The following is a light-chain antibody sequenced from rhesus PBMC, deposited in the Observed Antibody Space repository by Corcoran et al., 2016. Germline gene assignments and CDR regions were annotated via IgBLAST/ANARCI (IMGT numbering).Light chain of an antibody. CDR2: DAS. CDR1: QGISSY. Sequence: DIQLTQSPSSLSASVGDRVTITCRASQGISSYLAWYQQKSGKAPKLLIYDASNLQSGVPSRFSGSGYGTEFTLPISSLQPEDFATYYCQQRNSYPLTFGGGTKVEIK. V-gene: IGKV1-38*01. J-gene: IGKJ4*01. CDR3: QQRNSYPLT.